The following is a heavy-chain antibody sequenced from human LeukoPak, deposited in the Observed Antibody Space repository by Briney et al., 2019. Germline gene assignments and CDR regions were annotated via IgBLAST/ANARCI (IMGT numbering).Heavy chain of an antibody. J-gene: IGHJ3*02. CDR2: VNWNGGRT. CDR1: GFTFDDYD. D-gene: IGHD3-22*01. Sequence: GGSLRLSCAASGFTFDDYDMSWVRQVPGKGLEWVSGVNWNGGRTHYADSVKGRFTISRDNAKKSLYLQMSSLRAEDTALYHCARETTYSDCSGNYYHTFDIWGQGTMVTVCS. CDR3: ARETTYSDCSGNYYHTFDI. V-gene: IGHV3-20*01.